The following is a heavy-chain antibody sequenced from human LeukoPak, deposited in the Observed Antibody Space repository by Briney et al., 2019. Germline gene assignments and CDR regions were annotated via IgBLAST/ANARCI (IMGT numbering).Heavy chain of an antibody. CDR1: GYTFTSYA. J-gene: IGHJ4*02. CDR3: ASGRTRGSYFRSFDC. D-gene: IGHD1-26*01. CDR2: INAGNGNT. V-gene: IGHV1-3*01. Sequence: ASVKVSCKASGYTFTSYAMHWVRQAPGQRLEWMGWINAGNGNTKYSQKFQGRVTMTRDTSTSTVYMELSSLRSEDTAVYYCASGRTRGSYFRSFDCWGQGTLVTVSS.